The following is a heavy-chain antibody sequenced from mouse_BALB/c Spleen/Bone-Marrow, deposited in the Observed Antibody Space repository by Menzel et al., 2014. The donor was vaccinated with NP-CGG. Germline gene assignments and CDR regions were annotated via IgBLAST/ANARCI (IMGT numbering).Heavy chain of an antibody. CDR1: GFSLTNYA. CDR2: IWGDGST. D-gene: IGHD4-1*01. J-gene: IGHJ4*01. CDR3: VKLPNWDYAMDY. V-gene: IGHV2-3*01. Sequence: QVQLQQPGPGLVAPSQSLSITCTVSGFSLTNYAASWVRQPPGKGLEWLGVIWGDGSTNYHSALISRLSISKDNSKSQVFLKLNSVQADDTATYFCVKLPNWDYAMDYWGQGTSVTVSS.